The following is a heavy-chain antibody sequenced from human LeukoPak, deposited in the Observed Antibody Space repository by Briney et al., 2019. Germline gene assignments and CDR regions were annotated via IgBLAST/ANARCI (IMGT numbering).Heavy chain of an antibody. V-gene: IGHV3-7*03. CDR3: AREAPLVPFFLRCMDV. D-gene: IGHD3-16*01. CDR1: GFTSSRYW. Sequence: GGSLRLSCAAPGFTSSRYWMSWVRQAPGKGLEGVANIKQDGSEKYYVDSVKGRFTISRDNTKNSLYLQMNSLRAEDTAVYYCAREAPLVPFFLRCMDVWGKGTTVTVSS. CDR2: IKQDGSEK. J-gene: IGHJ6*04.